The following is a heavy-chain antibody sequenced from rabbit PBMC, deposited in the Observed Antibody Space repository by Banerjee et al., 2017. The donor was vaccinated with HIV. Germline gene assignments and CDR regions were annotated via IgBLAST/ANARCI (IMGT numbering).Heavy chain of an antibody. D-gene: IGHD2-1*01. CDR2: INTATGKA. CDR1: GFSFSDRDV. Sequence: QEQLEESGGGLVKPEGSLTVTCKASGFSFSDRDVMCWVRQAPGKGLEWIACINTATGKAVYASWAKGRFTISRTSSTTVTLQMTSLTVADTATYFCARAPNNGDWWLTRLDLWGQGTLVTVS. J-gene: IGHJ3*01. CDR3: ARAPNNGDWWLTRLDL. V-gene: IGHV1S45*01.